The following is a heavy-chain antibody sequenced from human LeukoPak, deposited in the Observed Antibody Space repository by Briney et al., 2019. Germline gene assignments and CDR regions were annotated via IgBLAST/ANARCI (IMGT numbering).Heavy chain of an antibody. D-gene: IGHD3-3*01. V-gene: IGHV4-39*01. CDR3: AASDLDYDFWSGSQWGGWFDP. Sequence: SETLSLTCTVSGGSISSSSYYWGWIRQPPGKGLEWIGSIYYSGSTYYNPSLKSRVTISVDTSKYQFSLKLSSVTAADTAVYYCAASDLDYDFWSGSQWGGWFDPWGQGTLVTVSS. CDR2: IYYSGST. CDR1: GGSISSSSYY. J-gene: IGHJ5*02.